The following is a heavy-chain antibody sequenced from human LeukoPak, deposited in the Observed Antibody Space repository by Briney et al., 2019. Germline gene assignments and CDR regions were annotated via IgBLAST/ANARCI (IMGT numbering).Heavy chain of an antibody. V-gene: IGHV4-38-2*02. D-gene: IGHD1-26*01. CDR1: GYSISSAYY. Sequence: SETLSLTCAVSGYSISSAYYWGWMRQPPGKGLEWIVSIQHSGSTYFNPSLKSRVTISVDTPKNQFSLKLTSVTAADTAVYYCARDRVGATYAFDIWGQGTMVTVSS. J-gene: IGHJ3*02. CDR3: ARDRVGATYAFDI. CDR2: IQHSGST.